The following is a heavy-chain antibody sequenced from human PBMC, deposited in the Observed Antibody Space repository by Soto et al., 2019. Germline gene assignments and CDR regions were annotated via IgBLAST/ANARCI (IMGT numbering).Heavy chain of an antibody. CDR3: ARDQYDILTGLNY. CDR1: GFTFSGYA. D-gene: IGHD3-9*01. CDR2: ISDDGSNK. Sequence: QVQLVESGGGVVQPGRSLRISCAASGFTFSGYAMHWVRQAPGKGLEWVAVISDDGSNKYYADSVKGRFTISRDNSKNTLYLQMTGLRPEDAALYYCARDQYDILTGLNYWGQGTLVTVSS. J-gene: IGHJ4*02. V-gene: IGHV3-30-3*01.